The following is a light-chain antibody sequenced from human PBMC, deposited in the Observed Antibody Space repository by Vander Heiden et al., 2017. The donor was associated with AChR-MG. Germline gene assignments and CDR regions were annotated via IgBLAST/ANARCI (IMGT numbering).Light chain of an antibody. CDR1: QSLRDSNRYNY. J-gene: IGKJ4*01. CDR2: WGS. CDR3: MQAGKALVT. Sequence: DIVLTQSPLTLPVTPGEPASISCRSSQSLRDSNRYNYLEWYLQKPGQAPQLLIYWGSNRAAGVPDRFSGSGSGTDFTLNISRVEAEDFGVYYCMQAGKALVTFGAGTKVEIK. V-gene: IGKV2-28*01.